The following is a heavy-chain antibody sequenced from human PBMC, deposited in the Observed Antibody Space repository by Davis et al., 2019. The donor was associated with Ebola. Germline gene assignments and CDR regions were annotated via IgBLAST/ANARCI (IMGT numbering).Heavy chain of an antibody. Sequence: SETLSLTCTVSGGSISSSSYYWGWIRQPPGKGLEWIGSIYYSGSTYYNPSLKSRVTISVDTSKNQFSLKLSSVTAADTAVYYCARLRYDSSGYLTYYYYGMDVWGQGTTVTVSS. CDR3: ARLRYDSSGYLTYYYYGMDV. J-gene: IGHJ6*02. V-gene: IGHV4-39*01. CDR1: GGSISSSSYY. CDR2: IYYSGST. D-gene: IGHD3-22*01.